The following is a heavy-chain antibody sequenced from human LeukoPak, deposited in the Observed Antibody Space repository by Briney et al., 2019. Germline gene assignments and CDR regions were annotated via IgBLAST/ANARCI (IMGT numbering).Heavy chain of an antibody. V-gene: IGHV3-74*01. CDR3: GRETSGSLSN. CDR1: GFTLSTYW. Sequence: PGGSLRLSCAASGFTLSTYWMHWVRQAPGKGLVWVSRINGDGTNTGYADSVKGRFTIPKDNGKNTLYLQMNSLRSEDTAVYYCGRETSGSLSNWGQGTLVAVSS. D-gene: IGHD1-26*01. CDR2: INGDGTNT. J-gene: IGHJ4*02.